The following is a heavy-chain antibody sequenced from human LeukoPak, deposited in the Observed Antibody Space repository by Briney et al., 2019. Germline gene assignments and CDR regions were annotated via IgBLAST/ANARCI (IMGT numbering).Heavy chain of an antibody. CDR3: ARGAWALHHSNWFDP. D-gene: IGHD1-14*01. Sequence: SETLSLTCTVSGYSISSGYYWGWIRQPPGKGLEWIGSIYHSGSTYYNPSLKSRVTISVDTSKNQFSLKLSSVTAADTAVYYCARGAWALHHSNWFDPWGQGTLVAVSS. CDR2: IYHSGST. CDR1: GYSISSGYY. V-gene: IGHV4-38-2*02. J-gene: IGHJ5*02.